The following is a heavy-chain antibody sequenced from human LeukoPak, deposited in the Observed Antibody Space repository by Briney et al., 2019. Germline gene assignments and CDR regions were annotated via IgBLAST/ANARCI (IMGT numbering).Heavy chain of an antibody. CDR2: IIPILGIA. Sequence: GASVKVSCKASGGTFSSYAISWVRQAPGQGLEWMGRIIPILGIANYAQKFQGRVTITADKSTSTAYMELSSLRSEGTAVYYCARFVYDSSGYYDSPFDYWGQGTLVTVSS. CDR1: GGTFSSYA. J-gene: IGHJ4*02. CDR3: ARFVYDSSGYYDSPFDY. D-gene: IGHD3-22*01. V-gene: IGHV1-69*04.